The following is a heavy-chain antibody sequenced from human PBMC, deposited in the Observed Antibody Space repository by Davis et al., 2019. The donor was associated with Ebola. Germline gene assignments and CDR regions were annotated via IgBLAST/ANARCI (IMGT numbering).Heavy chain of an antibody. J-gene: IGHJ3*02. V-gene: IGHV3-21*01. CDR1: GFTFSSYS. CDR2: ISSSSSYI. CDR3: ARTYCSGGSCYWLDAFDI. D-gene: IGHD2-15*01. Sequence: PGGSLRLSCAASGFTFSSYSMNWVRQAPGKGLEWVSSISSSSSYIYYADSVKGRFTISRDNAKNSLYLQMNSLRAEDTAVYYCARTYCSGGSCYWLDAFDIWGQGTMVTVSS.